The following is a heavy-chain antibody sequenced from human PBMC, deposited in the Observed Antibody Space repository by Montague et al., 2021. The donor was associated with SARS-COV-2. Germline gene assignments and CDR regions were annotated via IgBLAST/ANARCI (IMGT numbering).Heavy chain of an antibody. CDR2: NSSSGNS. D-gene: IGHD3-16*01. V-gene: IGHV4-39*07. CDR3: ARDIGGATSDH. J-gene: IGHJ4*02. CDR1: GGSIGSGNYY. Sequence: SETLSLTCSVSGGSIGSGNYYWGWIRQFPGLGLEWMGDNSSSGNSYYXXSIRSRVTISRDTSQNQLSLRLSSVTAADTDVYYCARDIGGATSDHWGQGIMVTVS.